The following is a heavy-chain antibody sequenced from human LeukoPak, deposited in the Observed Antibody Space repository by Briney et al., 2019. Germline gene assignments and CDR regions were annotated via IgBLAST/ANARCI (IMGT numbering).Heavy chain of an antibody. CDR1: GYTFTGYY. J-gene: IGHJ4*02. CDR2: ISAYNGNT. Sequence: ASVKVSCKASGYTFTGYYMHWVRQAPGQGLEWMGWISAYNGNTNYAQKLQGRVTMTTDTSTSTAYMELRSLRSDDTAVYYCAREGLVWFGESTESFFDYWGQGTLVTVSS. CDR3: AREGLVWFGESTESFFDY. V-gene: IGHV1-18*04. D-gene: IGHD3-10*01.